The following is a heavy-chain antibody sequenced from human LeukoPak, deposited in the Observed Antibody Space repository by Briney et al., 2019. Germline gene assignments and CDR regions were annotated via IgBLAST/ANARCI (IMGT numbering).Heavy chain of an antibody. J-gene: IGHJ4*02. V-gene: IGHV1-69*05. D-gene: IGHD1-26*01. Sequence: GASVKVSCKASGYTFTSYGINWVRQAPGQGPEWMGGIIPIFGRANYAQKFQGRVTMTTDESTSTAYMELSSLRSEDTAVYYCARVFARSGEISGSYFYYWGQGTLVTVSS. CDR1: GYTFTSYG. CDR3: ARVFARSGEISGSYFYY. CDR2: IIPIFGRA.